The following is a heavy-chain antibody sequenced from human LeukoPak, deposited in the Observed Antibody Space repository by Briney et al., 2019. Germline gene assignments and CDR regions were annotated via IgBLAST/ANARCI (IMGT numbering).Heavy chain of an antibody. CDR2: IYHSGST. V-gene: IGHV4-38-2*01. CDR1: GYSISSGYY. Sequence: SETLSLTCAVSGYSISSGYYWGWIRQPPGKGLEWIGSIYHSGSTNYNPSLKSRVTISVDTSKNQFSLKLSSVTAADTAVYYCANRLRYDFWSGSRFDYWGQGTLVTVSS. CDR3: ANRLRYDFWSGSRFDY. J-gene: IGHJ4*02. D-gene: IGHD3-3*01.